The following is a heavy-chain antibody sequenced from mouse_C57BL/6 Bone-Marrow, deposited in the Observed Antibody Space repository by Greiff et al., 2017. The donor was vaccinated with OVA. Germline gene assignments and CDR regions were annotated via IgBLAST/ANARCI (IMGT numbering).Heavy chain of an antibody. CDR3: ARDLYYYGK. V-gene: IGHV3-6*01. J-gene: IGHJ2*01. CDR1: GYSITSGYY. Sequence: EVPLQPSGPGLVKPSQSLSLTCSVTGYSITSGYYWNWIRQFPGNKLEWMCYISYDGSNNYNPSLKNRISITRDTSKNQFFLKLNSVTTEDTATYYCARDLYYYGKWGQGTTLTVSS. CDR2: ISYDGSN. D-gene: IGHD1-1*01.